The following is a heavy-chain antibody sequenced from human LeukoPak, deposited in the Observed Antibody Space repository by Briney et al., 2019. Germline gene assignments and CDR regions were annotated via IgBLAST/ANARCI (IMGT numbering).Heavy chain of an antibody. D-gene: IGHD5-18*01. CDR2: INHSGST. V-gene: IGHV4-34*01. CDR3: ARASRGYSNGYTFDY. J-gene: IGHJ4*02. Sequence: SETLSLTCAVYGGSFSGYYWSWIRQPPGKGLEWIGEINHSGSTYFNPSLKSRVTMSVDTSKNQFSLKLSSVTAADTAVYYCARASRGYSNGYTFDYWGQGTLVTVSS. CDR1: GGSFSGYY.